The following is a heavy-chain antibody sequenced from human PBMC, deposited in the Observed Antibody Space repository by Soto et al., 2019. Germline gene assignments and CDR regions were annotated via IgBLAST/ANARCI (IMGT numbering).Heavy chain of an antibody. CDR1: GFTFSDDW. V-gene: IGHV3-74*02. J-gene: IGHJ4*02. CDR3: VRGKYSGSYFFDY. Sequence: EVQLVESGGGLVHPGGSLRLSCAASGFTFSDDWMHWVRQAPGKGLVWVSSVSSVGSTTDYADSVKGRFTISRDNAKNTLYLQMNSLGAEDTAVYYCVRGKYSGSYFFDYWGQGTLVTVSS. D-gene: IGHD1-26*01. CDR2: VSSVGSTT.